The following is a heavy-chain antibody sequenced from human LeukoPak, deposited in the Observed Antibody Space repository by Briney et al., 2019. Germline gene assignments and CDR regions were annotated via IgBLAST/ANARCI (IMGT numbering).Heavy chain of an antibody. D-gene: IGHD3-3*01. CDR1: GYTFTSYD. CDR2: MNPNSGNT. J-gene: IGHJ6*02. Sequence: ASVKVSCKASGYTFTSYDINWVRQATGQGLEWMGWMNPNSGNTGYAQKFQGRVTMTRNTSISTAYMELSSLRSEDTAVYYCARFAVLRFLEWLPVLRGMDVWGRGTTVTVSS. CDR3: ARFAVLRFLEWLPVLRGMDV. V-gene: IGHV1-8*02.